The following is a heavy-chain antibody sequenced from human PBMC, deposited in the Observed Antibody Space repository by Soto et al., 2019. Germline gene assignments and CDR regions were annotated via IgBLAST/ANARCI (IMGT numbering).Heavy chain of an antibody. D-gene: IGHD3-9*01. Sequence: QVQLVESGGGVVQPGRSLRLSCAASGFTFSSYGMHWVRQAPGKGLEWXXVISYDGSNKYYADSVKGRFTISRDNSKNTLYLQMNSLRAEDTAVYYCAKESEGYDILTGYYRGGWFDPWGQGTLVTVSS. CDR1: GFTFSSYG. V-gene: IGHV3-30*18. CDR3: AKESEGYDILTGYYRGGWFDP. J-gene: IGHJ5*02. CDR2: ISYDGSNK.